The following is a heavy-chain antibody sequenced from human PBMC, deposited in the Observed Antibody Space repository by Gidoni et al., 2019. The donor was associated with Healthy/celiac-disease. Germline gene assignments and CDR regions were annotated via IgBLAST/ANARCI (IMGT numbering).Heavy chain of an antibody. CDR3: ARVAPAVAGTGGWYFDL. CDR1: GGAFSSYA. D-gene: IGHD6-19*01. Sequence: QVQLVQSGAEWNKPGSSVKVSCKASGGAFSSYAISWVRQAPGHGLEWMGGIIPIFGTANYAQKFQGRVTITADESTSTAYMELSSLRSEDTAVYYCARVAPAVAGTGGWYFDLWGRGTLVTVST. CDR2: IIPIFGTA. J-gene: IGHJ2*01. V-gene: IGHV1-69*01.